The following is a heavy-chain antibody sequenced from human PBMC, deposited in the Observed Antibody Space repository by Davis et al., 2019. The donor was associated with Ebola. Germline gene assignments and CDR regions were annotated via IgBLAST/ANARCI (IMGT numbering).Heavy chain of an antibody. CDR2: INTNTGNP. CDR3: ASPPDI. J-gene: IGHJ3*02. V-gene: IGHV7-4-1*02. CDR1: GYSFTTYG. Sequence: AASVKVSCKASGYSFTTYGMHWVRQAPGQGLEWMGWINTNTGNPTYAKGFTGRFVFSLDTSVSTAYLQINSLKTEDTAVYYCASPPDIWGQGTMVTVSS.